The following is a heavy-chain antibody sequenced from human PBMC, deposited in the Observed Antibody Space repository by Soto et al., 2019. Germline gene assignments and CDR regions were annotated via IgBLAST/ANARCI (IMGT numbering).Heavy chain of an antibody. J-gene: IGHJ3*02. D-gene: IGHD3-22*01. Sequence: PGGSLRLSCAASGFTFSDHYMDWVRQAPGKGLEWVGRTRNRDNGYTTEYAASVKGRFTISRDASKNSLYLQMSSLQTEDTAVYYCSINYYDTSGYSIDIWGQETMVTVSS. CDR1: GFTFSDHY. CDR3: SINYYDTSGYSIDI. V-gene: IGHV3-72*01. CDR2: TRNRDNGYTT.